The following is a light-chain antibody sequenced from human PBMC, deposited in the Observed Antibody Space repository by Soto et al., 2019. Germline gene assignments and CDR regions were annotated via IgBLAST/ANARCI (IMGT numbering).Light chain of an antibody. V-gene: IGKV3-20*01. CDR3: QQYGSSHWT. CDR1: QSVSSSY. Sequence: IVLTQSPGTLSLSPGERAPLSCRPSQSVSSSYLAWYQQKPGQAPRLLIYGASSRATGIPDRFSGSGSGTDFTLTISRLEPEDFAVYYCQQYGSSHWTFGQGTKVDIK. J-gene: IGKJ1*01. CDR2: GAS.